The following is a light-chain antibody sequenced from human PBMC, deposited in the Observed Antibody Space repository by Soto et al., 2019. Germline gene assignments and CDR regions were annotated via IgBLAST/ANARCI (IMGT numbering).Light chain of an antibody. CDR2: KAS. V-gene: IGKV1-5*03. Sequence: EIQVTQSPSTLSASVGDRVTITCRASQSISSWLAWYQQKPGKAPKLLIYKASSLESGVPSRFSGSGSGTEFTLTISSLQPDDFATYYCQQYNSSPTFGQGTKVEIK. CDR3: QQYNSSPT. CDR1: QSISSW. J-gene: IGKJ1*01.